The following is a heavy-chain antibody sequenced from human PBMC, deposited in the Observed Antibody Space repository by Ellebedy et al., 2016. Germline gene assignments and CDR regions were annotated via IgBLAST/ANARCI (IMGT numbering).Heavy chain of an antibody. CDR2: IWYDGSNK. CDR3: ARDSEHSNYYYYGMDV. V-gene: IGHV3-33*01. J-gene: IGHJ6*02. D-gene: IGHD2-15*01. CDR1: GFTFSSYG. Sequence: GGSLRLSCAASGFTFSSYGMHWVPQAPGKGLEWVAVIWYDGSNKYYADSVKGRFTISRDNSKNTLYLQMNSLRAEDTAVYYCARDSEHSNYYYYGMDVWGQGTTVTVSS.